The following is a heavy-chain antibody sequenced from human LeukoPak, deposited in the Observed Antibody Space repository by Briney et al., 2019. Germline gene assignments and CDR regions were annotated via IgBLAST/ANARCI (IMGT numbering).Heavy chain of an antibody. CDR2: IYYSGST. CDR1: GGSISSYY. D-gene: IGHD1-26*01. CDR3: ARGRWQFRGYYFDY. J-gene: IGHJ4*02. Sequence: SETLSLTCTVSGGSISSYYWSWIRQPPGKGLEWIGYIYYSGSTNYNPSLKSRVTISVDTSKNQFSLKLSSVTAADTAVYYCARGRWQFRGYYFDYWGQGTLVTVSS. V-gene: IGHV4-59*12.